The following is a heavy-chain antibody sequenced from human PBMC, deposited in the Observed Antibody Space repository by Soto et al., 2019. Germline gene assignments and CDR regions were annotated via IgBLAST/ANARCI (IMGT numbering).Heavy chain of an antibody. CDR1: GGSISSSSYY. J-gene: IGHJ4*02. D-gene: IGHD1-26*01. V-gene: IGHV4-39*01. CDR3: ARQQQSGELPLLEY. Sequence: PSETLSLTCTVSGGSISSSSYYWGWIRQPPGKGLEWIGSIYYSGSTYYNPSLKSRVTISVDTSKNQFSLKLSSVTAADTAVYYCARQQQSGELPLLEYWGQGTLVTVSS. CDR2: IYYSGST.